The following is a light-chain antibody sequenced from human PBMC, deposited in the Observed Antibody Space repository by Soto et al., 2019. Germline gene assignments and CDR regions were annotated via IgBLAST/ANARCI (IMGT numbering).Light chain of an antibody. V-gene: IGLV6-57*04. CDR2: EDN. J-gene: IGLJ2*01. Sequence: NFVLTQPHSVSESPGKTVTISCTRSSGSIASNYVQWYQQRPGSAPTTVIYEDNQRPSGVPDRFSGSIDSPSNSASLIISRLKTEDEADYYCQSYDSSNQVFGGGTKLTVL. CDR1: SGSIASNY. CDR3: QSYDSSNQV.